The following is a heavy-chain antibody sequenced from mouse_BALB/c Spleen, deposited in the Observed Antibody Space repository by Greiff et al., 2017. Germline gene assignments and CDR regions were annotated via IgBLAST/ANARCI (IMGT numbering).Heavy chain of an antibody. CDR1: GFTFSSYG. V-gene: IGHV5-6*02. CDR2: ISSGGSYT. Sequence: DVMLVESGGDLVKPGGSLKLSCAASGFTFSSYGMSWVRQTPDKRLEWVATISSGGSYTYYPDSVKGRFTISRDNAKNTLYLQMSSLKSEDTAMYYCARLGITTVVEGDWGQGTTLTVSS. D-gene: IGHD1-1*01. J-gene: IGHJ2*01. CDR3: ARLGITTVVEGD.